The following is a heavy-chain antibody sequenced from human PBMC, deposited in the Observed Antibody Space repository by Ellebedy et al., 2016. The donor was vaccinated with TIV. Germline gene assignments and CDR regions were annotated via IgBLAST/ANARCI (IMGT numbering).Heavy chain of an antibody. CDR2: ITTSGVSV. CDR1: GFTFSSYP. CDR3: AKGLTGDRGGWGWYFDL. D-gene: IGHD7-27*01. J-gene: IGHJ2*01. V-gene: IGHV3-23*01. Sequence: PGGSLRLSCPASGFTFSSYPMSCVRHAPGQGLDWVSGITTSGVSVYSGDSVKVRFSISRETSKNTLYLQMNSLRVEDTAVYYCAKGLTGDRGGWGWYFDLWGRGTLVTVSS.